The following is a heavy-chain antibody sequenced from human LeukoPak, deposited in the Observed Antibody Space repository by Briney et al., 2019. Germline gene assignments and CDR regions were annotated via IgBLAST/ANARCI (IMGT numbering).Heavy chain of an antibody. D-gene: IGHD3-10*01. Sequence: ASVKVSCKVSGYTLTELSMHWVRQAPGKGLEWMGGFDPKDGETIYAQKFQGRVTMTEDTSTDTAYMEPSSLRFEDTAVYYCATGGLWFGELFFDYWGQGTLVTVSS. CDR2: FDPKDGET. V-gene: IGHV1-24*01. CDR1: GYTLTELS. J-gene: IGHJ4*02. CDR3: ATGGLWFGELFFDY.